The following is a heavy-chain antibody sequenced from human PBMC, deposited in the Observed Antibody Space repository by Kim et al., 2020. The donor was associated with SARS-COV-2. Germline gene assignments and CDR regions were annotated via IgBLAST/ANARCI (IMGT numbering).Heavy chain of an antibody. J-gene: IGHJ6*02. Sequence: SETLSLTCTVSGGSISSSSYYWGWIRQPPGKGLEWIGSIYYSGSTYYNPSLNSRVTISVDTSKNQFSLKLSSVTAADTAVYYCARPGYSSSWYDYYYGMDVWGQGATVTVSS. CDR3: ARPGYSSSWYDYYYGMDV. V-gene: IGHV4-39*01. CDR1: GGSISSSSYY. CDR2: IYYSGST. D-gene: IGHD6-13*01.